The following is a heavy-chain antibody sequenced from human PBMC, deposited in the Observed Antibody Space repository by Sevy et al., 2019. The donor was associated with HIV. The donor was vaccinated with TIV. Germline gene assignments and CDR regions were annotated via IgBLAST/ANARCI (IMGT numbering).Heavy chain of an antibody. CDR3: ATDIVVGPDY. J-gene: IGHJ4*02. CDR2: IDREHYET. CDR1: GNTLSILS. Sequence: ASVKVSCKDSGNTLSILSIHWVRQAPGKGLEWMGGIDREHYETIYAQNFQGRVSLTEDTSTDTAYMELPSLRSQDTAIYYCATDIVVGPDYWGQGTLVTVSS. D-gene: IGHD2-2*01. V-gene: IGHV1-24*01.